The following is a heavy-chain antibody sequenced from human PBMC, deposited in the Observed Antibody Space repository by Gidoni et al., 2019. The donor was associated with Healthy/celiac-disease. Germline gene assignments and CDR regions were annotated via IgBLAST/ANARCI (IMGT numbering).Heavy chain of an antibody. J-gene: IGHJ4*02. CDR2: INSDGINT. CDR1: GFTFSSYW. CDR3: AGAVWVKGLHY. Sequence: EVQLVESGGGLVQPGGSLRLSCAASGFTFSSYWMHWVRQAPGKGLVWVSRINSDGINTIYADSVKGRLTISRDNAKNTLYLQMNSLRAEDTAVYYCAGAVWVKGLHYWGQGTLVTVSS. D-gene: IGHD3-16*01. V-gene: IGHV3-74*01.